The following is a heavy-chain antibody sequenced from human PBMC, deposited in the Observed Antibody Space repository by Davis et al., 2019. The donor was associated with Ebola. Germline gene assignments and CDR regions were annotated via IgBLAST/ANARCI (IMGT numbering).Heavy chain of an antibody. V-gene: IGHV4-39*07. Sequence: MPSETLSLTCTVSGGSVSSGSYYWSWIRQPPGKGLEWIGEINHSGSTNYNPSLKSRVTISVDTSKNQFSLKLSSVTAADTAVYYCARGHSYGYWGQGALVTVSS. J-gene: IGHJ4*02. CDR3: ARGHSYGY. CDR1: GGSVSSGSYY. D-gene: IGHD5-18*01. CDR2: INHSGST.